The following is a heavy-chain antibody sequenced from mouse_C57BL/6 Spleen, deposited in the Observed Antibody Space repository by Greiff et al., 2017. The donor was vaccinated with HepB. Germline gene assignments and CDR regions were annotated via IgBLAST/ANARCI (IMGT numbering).Heavy chain of an antibody. V-gene: IGHV5-9*01. CDR2: ISGGGGNT. D-gene: IGHD1-1*01. CDR3: ARLGYYGHY. J-gene: IGHJ2*01. CDR1: GFTFSSYT. Sequence: DVHLVESGGGLVKPGGSLKLSCAASGFTFSSYTMSWVRQTPEKRLEWVATISGGGGNTYYPDSVKGRFTISRDNAKNTLYLQMSSLRSEDTALYYCARLGYYGHYWGQGTTLTVSS.